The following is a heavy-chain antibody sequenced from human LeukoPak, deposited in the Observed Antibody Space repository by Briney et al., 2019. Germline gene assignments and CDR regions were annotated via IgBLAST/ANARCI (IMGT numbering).Heavy chain of an antibody. CDR2: IYYSGST. D-gene: IGHD2-21*02. Sequence: SETLSLTCTVSGGSISNYYWSWIRQPPGKGLEWIGYIYYSGSTNYNPSLESRVTLSVDASENQFSLKLSSVTAADTAVYYCARGGRKYCAGDCYTVDFWGQGTLVTVSS. CDR1: GGSISNYY. CDR3: ARGGRKYCAGDCYTVDF. V-gene: IGHV4-59*12. J-gene: IGHJ4*02.